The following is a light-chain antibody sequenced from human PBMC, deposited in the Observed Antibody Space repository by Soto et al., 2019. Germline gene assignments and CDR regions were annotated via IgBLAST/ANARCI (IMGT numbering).Light chain of an antibody. V-gene: IGKV3-11*01. CDR3: QQRSNWRIT. Sequence: EIVLTPSPAPPSLSPGERATPSCRASQSVSSYLAWYQQKPGQAPRLLIYDASNRATGIPARFSGSGSGTDFTLTISSLEPEDFAVYYCQQRSNWRITFGQGTRLE. J-gene: IGKJ5*01. CDR2: DAS. CDR1: QSVSSY.